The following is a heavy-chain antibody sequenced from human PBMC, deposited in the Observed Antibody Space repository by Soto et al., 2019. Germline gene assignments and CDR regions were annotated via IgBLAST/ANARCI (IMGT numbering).Heavy chain of an antibody. J-gene: IGHJ4*02. Sequence: ASVKVSCKASGYPFTSYYMHWVRQAPGQGLEWMGIINPSRGSTSYEQKFQGRATMTRDTSTSTVYMELSSLRSEDTALYYCARATTVTNINAFDYWGQGTLVTVSS. CDR2: INPSRGST. V-gene: IGHV1-46*01. CDR3: ARATTVTNINAFDY. CDR1: GYPFTSYY. D-gene: IGHD4-17*01.